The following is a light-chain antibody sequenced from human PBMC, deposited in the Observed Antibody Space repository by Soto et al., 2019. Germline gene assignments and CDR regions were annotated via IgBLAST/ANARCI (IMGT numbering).Light chain of an antibody. Sequence: QSALTQPASVSGSPGQSITISCTGTSSDVGGYNYVSWYQQHPGKAPKLMIYEVSNRPSGVSNRFSGSKSGNTASLTISGLQAEDEADYYFSSYTSSSTLYVVGTGTKVTVL. CDR2: EVS. CDR1: SSDVGGYNY. V-gene: IGLV2-14*01. J-gene: IGLJ1*01. CDR3: SSYTSSSTLYV.